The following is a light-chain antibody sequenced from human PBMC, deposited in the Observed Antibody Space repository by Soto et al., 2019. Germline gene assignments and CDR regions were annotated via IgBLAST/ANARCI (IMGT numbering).Light chain of an antibody. CDR1: QSVSSY. CDR3: QQRSNWPPPMYT. V-gene: IGKV3-11*01. Sequence: EIVLTQSPATLSLSPGERATLSCRASQSVSSYLAWYQQKPGQAPRLLIYDASNRATSIPARFSGSGSGTDFTLTISSLEPEDFAVYDCQQRSNWPPPMYTFGQGTKLEIK. J-gene: IGKJ2*01. CDR2: DAS.